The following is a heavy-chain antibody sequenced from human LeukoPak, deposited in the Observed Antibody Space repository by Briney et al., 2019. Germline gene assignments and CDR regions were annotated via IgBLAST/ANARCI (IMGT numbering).Heavy chain of an antibody. CDR3: VSFYETY. D-gene: IGHD2/OR15-2a*01. V-gene: IGHV3-74*01. CDR2: INSDGSWT. CDR1: GNYW. J-gene: IGHJ4*02. Sequence: GGSLRLSRAASGNYWMHWVRQVPGKGLVWVSHINSDGSWTSYADSVKGRFTISKDNAKNTVYLQMNSLRAEDTAVYYCVSFYETYWGRGTLVTVSS.